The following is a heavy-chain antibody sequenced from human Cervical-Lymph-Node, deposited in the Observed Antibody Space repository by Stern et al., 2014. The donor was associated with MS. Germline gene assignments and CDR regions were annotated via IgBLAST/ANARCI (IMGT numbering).Heavy chain of an antibody. CDR3: ARGFAGYYYGMDV. Sequence: QLQLQESGPGLVKPSGTLSLTCAVSGGSISSSNWWSWVRQPPGKGLEWIGEIYHSGSTNYNPSLKSRGTISVDKSKNQFSLKLTSGTAADTAVYYCARGFAGYYYGMDVWGQGTTVTVSS. V-gene: IGHV4-4*02. J-gene: IGHJ6*02. CDR1: GGSISSSNW. CDR2: IYHSGST.